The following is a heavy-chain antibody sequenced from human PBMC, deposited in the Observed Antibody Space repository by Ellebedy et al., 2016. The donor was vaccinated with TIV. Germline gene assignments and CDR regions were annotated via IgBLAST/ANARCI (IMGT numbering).Heavy chain of an antibody. J-gene: IGHJ6*02. CDR3: AKDQIVGHASSYYAMDV. V-gene: IGHV3-23*01. Sequence: GESLKISCAASGFTFSSYSMNWVRQAPGKGLEWVSSITGGDGQSYYADSVKGRFTISRDNSNNTVYLQMNSLRPEDTAVYYCAKDQIVGHASSYYAMDVWGHGTTVTVS. CDR2: ITGGDGQS. D-gene: IGHD1-26*01. CDR1: GFTFSSYS.